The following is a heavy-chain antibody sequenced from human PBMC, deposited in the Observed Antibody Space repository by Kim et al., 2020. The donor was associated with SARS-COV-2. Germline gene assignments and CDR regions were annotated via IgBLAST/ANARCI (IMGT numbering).Heavy chain of an antibody. D-gene: IGHD3-3*02. J-gene: IGHJ6*02. V-gene: IGHV3-33*05. CDR2: ISYDGSNK. CDR3: ARDKAQHWAYGMDV. Sequence: GGSLRLSGAASGFTFSSYGMHWVRQAPGKGLEWVAVISYDGSNKYYADSVKGRFTIFRDNSKNTLYLQMNSLRAEDTAVYYCARDKAQHWAYGMDVWGQGTTVTVSS. CDR1: GFTFSSYG.